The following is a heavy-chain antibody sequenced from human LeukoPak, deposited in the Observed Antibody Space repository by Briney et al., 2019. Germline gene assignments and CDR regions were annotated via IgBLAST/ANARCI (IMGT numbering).Heavy chain of an antibody. V-gene: IGHV1-46*01. CDR2: IYPRGGST. CDR1: GYTFTSNY. J-gene: IGHJ4*02. Sequence: GASVKVSCKASGYTFTSNYIHWVRQAPGQGLEWMGMIYPRGGSTSYAQKFQGRVTVTRDTSTSTVHMELSGLRSEDTAVYYCARDREGFDYWGQGTLVTVSS. CDR3: ARDREGFDY.